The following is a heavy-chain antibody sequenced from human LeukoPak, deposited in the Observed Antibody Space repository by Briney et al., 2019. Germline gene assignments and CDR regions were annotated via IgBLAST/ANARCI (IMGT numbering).Heavy chain of an antibody. CDR1: GFTFSSYG. Sequence: GGSLRLSCAASGFTFSSYGMHWVRQAPGKGLEWVAVISYDGSNKYYADSVKGRFTISRDNSKNTLYLQMNSLRAEDTAVYYCAKVATTVTTGQDYWGQGTLVTVSS. J-gene: IGHJ4*02. CDR2: ISYDGSNK. V-gene: IGHV3-30*18. D-gene: IGHD4-17*01. CDR3: AKVATTVTTGQDY.